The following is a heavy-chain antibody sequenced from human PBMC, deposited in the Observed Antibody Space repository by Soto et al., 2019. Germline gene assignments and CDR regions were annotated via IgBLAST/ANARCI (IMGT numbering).Heavy chain of an antibody. CDR1: GYTFTSYD. J-gene: IGHJ6*03. CDR2: MNPNSGNT. CDR3: ARGAGMNDYGDSPDNYYYYYYMDV. Sequence: ASVKVSCKASGYTFTSYDINWVRQATGQGLEWMGWMNPNSGNTGYAQKFQGRVTMTRNTPISTPYMELSSLRSEDTAVYYCARGAGMNDYGDSPDNYYYYYYMDVWGKGPTVTVSS. V-gene: IGHV1-8*01. D-gene: IGHD4-17*01.